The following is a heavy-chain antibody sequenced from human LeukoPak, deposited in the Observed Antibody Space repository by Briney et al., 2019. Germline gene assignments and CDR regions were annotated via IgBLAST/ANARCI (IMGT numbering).Heavy chain of an antibody. CDR3: ARHLTTVRGVAPPLGY. V-gene: IGHV4-61*01. D-gene: IGHD3-10*01. J-gene: IGHJ4*02. CDR2: IYYTGST. Sequence: PSETLSLTCTVSGGSISSGSYYWSWIRQAPGKGLEWLGYIYYTGSTTYNPSVKSRITISLDTSKKQISLKLRSVTAADTAVYYCARHLTTVRGVAPPLGYWGQGTLVTVSS. CDR1: GGSISSGSYY.